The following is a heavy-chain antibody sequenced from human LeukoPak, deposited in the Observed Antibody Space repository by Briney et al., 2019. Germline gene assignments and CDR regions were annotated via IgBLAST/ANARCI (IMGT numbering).Heavy chain of an antibody. CDR3: ARTSGSYFYYYGMDV. D-gene: IGHD1-26*01. V-gene: IGHV4-34*01. CDR2: INHSGST. CDR1: GGSFSGYY. J-gene: IGHJ6*02. Sequence: SGTLSLTCAVYGGSFSGYYWSWIRQPPGKGLEWIGEINHSGSTNYNPSLKSRVTISVDTSKNQFSLKLSSVTAADTAVYYCARTSGSYFYYYGMDVWGQGTTVTVSS.